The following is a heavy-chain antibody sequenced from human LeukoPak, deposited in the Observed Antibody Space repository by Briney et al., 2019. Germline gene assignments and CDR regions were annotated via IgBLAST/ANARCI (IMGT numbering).Heavy chain of an antibody. V-gene: IGHV5-51*01. J-gene: IGHJ4*02. Sequence: GESLKISCRGSGYVFTTYWIGWVRQMPGKGLEWMGIIYPGDSDTRYSPSFQGHVTISADKSISTAYLQWSSLKASDTAMYYCARSGSGNYPTKFDYWGQGILVTVSS. CDR3: ARSGSGNYPTKFDY. CDR2: IYPGDSDT. D-gene: IGHD3-10*01. CDR1: GYVFTTYW.